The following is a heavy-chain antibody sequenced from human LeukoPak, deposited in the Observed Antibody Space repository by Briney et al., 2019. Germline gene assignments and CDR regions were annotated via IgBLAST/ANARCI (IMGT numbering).Heavy chain of an antibody. D-gene: IGHD1-1*01. J-gene: IGHJ4*02. CDR2: IYYIGST. Sequence: SETLSLTCAVYGGSFSGYYWSWIRQPPGKGLEWIGYIYYIGSTDYNPSLKSRVIISVDTSKNQFSLKMRSVTAADTAVYYCARHARKRLTSNWDYWGQGSLVTVSS. CDR1: GGSFSGYY. CDR3: ARHARKRLTSNWDY. V-gene: IGHV4-59*08.